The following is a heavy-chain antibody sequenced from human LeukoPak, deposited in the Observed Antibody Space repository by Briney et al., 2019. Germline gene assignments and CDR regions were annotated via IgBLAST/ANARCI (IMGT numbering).Heavy chain of an antibody. V-gene: IGHV3-23*01. CDR3: AREGGSGWYSGWFDP. CDR1: GFTFSSYG. CDR2: ISGSGGST. Sequence: GGSLRLSCAASGFTFSSYGMSWVRQAPGKGLEWVSAISGSGGSTDYADSVKGRFTISRDNSKNTLYLQMNSLRAEDTALYYCAREGGSGWYSGWFDPWGQGTLVTVSS. J-gene: IGHJ5*02. D-gene: IGHD6-19*01.